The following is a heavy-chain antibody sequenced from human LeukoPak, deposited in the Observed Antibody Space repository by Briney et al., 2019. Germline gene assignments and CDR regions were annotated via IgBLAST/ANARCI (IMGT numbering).Heavy chain of an antibody. V-gene: IGHV1-69*13. CDR2: IIPIFGTA. J-gene: IGHJ4*02. Sequence: SVKVSCKASGGTFSGYAISWVRQAPGQGLEWMGGIIPIFGTANYAQKFQGRVTITADESTSTAYMELSSLRSEDTAVYYCAIWDLYSSMFDYWGQGTLVTVSS. CDR3: AIWDLYSSMFDY. CDR1: GGTFSGYA. D-gene: IGHD6-13*01.